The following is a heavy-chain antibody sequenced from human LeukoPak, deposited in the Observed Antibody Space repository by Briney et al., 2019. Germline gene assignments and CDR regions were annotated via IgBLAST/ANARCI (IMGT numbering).Heavy chain of an antibody. CDR2: ISGSGGST. CDR3: AKGGPAKGGYYDFWSGYYGHYYYMDV. CDR1: GFTFSSYA. J-gene: IGHJ6*03. V-gene: IGHV3-23*01. Sequence: GGSLRLSCAASGFTFSSYAMSWVRQAPGKGLEWVSAISGSGGSTYYADSVKGRFTISRDNSKNTLYLQMNSLRAEDTAVYYCAKGGPAKGGYYDFWSGYYGHYYYMDVWGKGATVAVSS. D-gene: IGHD3-3*01.